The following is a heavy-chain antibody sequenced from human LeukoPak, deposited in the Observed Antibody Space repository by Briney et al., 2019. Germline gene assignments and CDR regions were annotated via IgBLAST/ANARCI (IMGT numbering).Heavy chain of an antibody. J-gene: IGHJ4*02. D-gene: IGHD3-10*01. Sequence: GASVKVSCKVSGYTLTELSMHWVRQAPGKGLEWMGGFDPEDGETIYARKFQGRVTMTEDTSTDTAYMELSSLRSEDTAVYYCATLGITMVRGVKFHDYWGQGTLVTVSS. CDR3: ATLGITMVRGVKFHDY. V-gene: IGHV1-24*01. CDR1: GYTLTELS. CDR2: FDPEDGET.